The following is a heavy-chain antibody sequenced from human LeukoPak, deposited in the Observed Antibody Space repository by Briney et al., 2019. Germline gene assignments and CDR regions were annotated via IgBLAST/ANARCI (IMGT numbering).Heavy chain of an antibody. D-gene: IGHD2-2*01. CDR1: GGSFSGYY. CDR2: INHSGST. J-gene: IGHJ6*03. CDR3: ARDTPYGVVVPAAMYETDYYYYMDV. Sequence: SETLSLTCAVYGGSFSGYYWSWIRQPPGKGLEWIGEINHSGSTNYNPSLKSRVTISVDASKNQFSLKLSSVTAADTAVYYCARDTPYGVVVPAAMYETDYYYYMDVWGKGTTVTVSS. V-gene: IGHV4-34*01.